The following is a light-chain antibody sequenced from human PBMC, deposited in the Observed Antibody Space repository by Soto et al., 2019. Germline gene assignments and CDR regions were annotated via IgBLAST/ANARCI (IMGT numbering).Light chain of an antibody. CDR1: SSDVGGYNY. V-gene: IGLV2-8*01. J-gene: IGLJ1*01. CDR3: SSYAGSSNV. Sequence: QSALTQPPSASGSPGQSVAISCTGTSSDVGGYNYVSWYQQHPGKAPKLMIYEVNKRPSGVPDRFSGSKSGNTASLTVSGLQAEDEAEYFFSSYAGSSNVFGTGTNVTVL. CDR2: EVN.